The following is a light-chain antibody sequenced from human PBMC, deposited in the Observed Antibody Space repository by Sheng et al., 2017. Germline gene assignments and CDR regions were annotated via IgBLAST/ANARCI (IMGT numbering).Light chain of an antibody. Sequence: DIQMTQSPSSLSASVGDRVTISCQASQDISDYLNWYQQRPGEAPKLLIYDASTLEPGVPSRXSGSGSGTDFTFTITNLQPEDVATYYCQQFADLPLTFGQGTRLEIK. CDR3: QQFADLPLT. J-gene: IGKJ5*01. V-gene: IGKV1-33*01. CDR1: QDISDY. CDR2: DAS.